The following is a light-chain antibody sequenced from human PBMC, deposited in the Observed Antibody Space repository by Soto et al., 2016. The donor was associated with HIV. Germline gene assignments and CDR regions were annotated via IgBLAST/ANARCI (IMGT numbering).Light chain of an antibody. CDR3: MQGTHWPLT. J-gene: IGKJ1*01. CDR1: QSLVHSDGNIY. CDR2: KVS. V-gene: IGKV2-30*02. Sequence: DVVMTQSPLSLPVTLGQPASISCRSSQSLVHSDGNIYLNWFHQRPGQSPRRLIYKVSNRDSGVPDRFSGSGSGTDFTLKISRVEAEDVGIYYCMQGTHWPLTFGQGTKVEIK.